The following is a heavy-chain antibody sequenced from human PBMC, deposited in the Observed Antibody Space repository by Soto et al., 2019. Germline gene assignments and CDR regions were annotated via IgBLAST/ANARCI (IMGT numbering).Heavy chain of an antibody. Sequence: ESGPTLVNPTQTLTLTCTFSGFSLSTSGVGVGWIRQPPGKALEWLALIYWDDDNRYSPSLQSRLTITKDTSKNQVVLTMTNMDPVDTPTYYCAVVIEFRSSSFFDYWGQGTLVTVSS. J-gene: IGHJ4*02. V-gene: IGHV2-5*02. CDR1: GFSLSTSGVG. CDR3: AVVIEFRSSSFFDY. D-gene: IGHD6-6*01. CDR2: IYWDDDN.